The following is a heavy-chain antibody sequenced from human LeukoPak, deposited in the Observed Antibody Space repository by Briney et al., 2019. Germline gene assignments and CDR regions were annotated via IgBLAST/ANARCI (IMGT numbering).Heavy chain of an antibody. CDR2: INHSGST. J-gene: IGHJ3*02. Sequence: SSETLSLTCAVYGGSFSGYYWSWIRQPPGKGLEWIGEINHSGSTNYNPSLKSRVTISVDTSKNQFSLKLSSVTAADTAVYYCARTNDAFDIWGQGTMVTVSS. CDR3: ARTNDAFDI. CDR1: GGSFSGYY. V-gene: IGHV4-34*01.